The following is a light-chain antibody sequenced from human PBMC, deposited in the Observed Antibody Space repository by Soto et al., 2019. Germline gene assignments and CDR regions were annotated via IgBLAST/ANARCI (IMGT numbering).Light chain of an antibody. CDR3: SAYTVSRTYV. CDR2: EVS. CDR1: SSDVGGYNY. Sequence: QSALTQPASVSGSPGQSITISCTGTSSDVGGYNYVAWYQQHPGKVPRLMIYEVSNRPSGVSNRFSGSKSGSTASLTISGLQGEDEADYYCSAYTVSRTYVFGTGTKVTVL. V-gene: IGLV2-14*01. J-gene: IGLJ1*01.